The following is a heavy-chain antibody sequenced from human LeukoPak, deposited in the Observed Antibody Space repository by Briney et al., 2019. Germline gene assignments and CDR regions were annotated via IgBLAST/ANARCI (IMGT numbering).Heavy chain of an antibody. CDR2: IFYTGST. V-gene: IGHV4-59*01. Sequence: SETLSLTCTVSGGSINSYYWSWIRQPPGKGLEWIGRIFYTGSTNYNPSLKSRVTISVDTSKNQFSLRLSSVTAADTAVYYCARVKMTSVVDWGQGTLVTVSS. CDR1: GGSINSYY. J-gene: IGHJ4*02. CDR3: ARVKMTSVVD. D-gene: IGHD4-23*01.